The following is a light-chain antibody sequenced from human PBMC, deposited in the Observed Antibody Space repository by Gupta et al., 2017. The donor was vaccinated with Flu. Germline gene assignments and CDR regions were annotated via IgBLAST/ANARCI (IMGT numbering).Light chain of an antibody. J-gene: IGLJ2*01. V-gene: IGLV2-14*02. CDR1: SSDIGNYDL. CDR2: EVN. Sequence: QSALTQPASVSGSPGQSITISCTVTSSDIGNYDLVSWYQQHPGKAPRLIISEVNNRPSGVSSRFSGSKSGNTASLTISGLQSEDEADYYCSSYARTSTPMIFGGGTKLTVL. CDR3: SSYARTSTPMI.